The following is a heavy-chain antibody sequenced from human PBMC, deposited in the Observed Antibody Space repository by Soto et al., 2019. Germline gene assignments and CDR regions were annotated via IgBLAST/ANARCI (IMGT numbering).Heavy chain of an antibody. CDR1: RFTFSHAW. CDR3: SHGFYQYFAS. J-gene: IGHJ4*02. D-gene: IGHD2-2*01. V-gene: IGHV3-15*01. Sequence: RLSCEASRFTFSHAWRRWVRQAPGKGLGWVGRIKSKTDGRTTDYATPVKGRFTISRDDSENTLYLQMNSLKIEDTAVYYRSHGFYQYFASWGQGTLVPVSS. CDR2: IKSKTDGRTT.